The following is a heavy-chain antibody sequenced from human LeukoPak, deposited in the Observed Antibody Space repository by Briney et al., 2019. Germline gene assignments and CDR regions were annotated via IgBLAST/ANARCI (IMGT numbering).Heavy chain of an antibody. Sequence: SETLSLTCTVSGGSISSGSYYWSWIRQPPGKGLEWIGYIYYSGSTNYNPSLKSRVTISVDTSKNQFSLKLSSVTATDTAVYYCATHGSGSLFLPDYWGQGTLVTVSS. CDR1: GGSISSGSYY. V-gene: IGHV4-61*01. J-gene: IGHJ4*02. CDR3: ATHGSGSLFLPDY. CDR2: IYYSGST. D-gene: IGHD3-10*01.